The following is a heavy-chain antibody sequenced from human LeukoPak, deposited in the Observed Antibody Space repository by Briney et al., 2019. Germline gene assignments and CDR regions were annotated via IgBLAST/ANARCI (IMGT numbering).Heavy chain of an antibody. CDR2: IKQDGSEK. CDR1: GFTFSAYW. Sequence: PGGSLRLSCAASGFTFSAYWMTWVRQAPGKGLEWVANIKQDGSEKYYVDSVKGRFTISRDNAKNSLYLQMNSLRAEDTAVYYCARANPNPNWNNGCLDYWGQGTLVTVSS. CDR3: ARANPNPNWNNGCLDY. D-gene: IGHD1/OR15-1a*01. V-gene: IGHV3-7*01. J-gene: IGHJ4*02.